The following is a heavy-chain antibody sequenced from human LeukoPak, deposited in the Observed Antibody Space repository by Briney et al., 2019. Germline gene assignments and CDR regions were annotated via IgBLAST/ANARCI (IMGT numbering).Heavy chain of an antibody. CDR1: GGSISSYY. CDR3: TTGIKTADH. D-gene: IGHD2-15*01. J-gene: IGHJ4*02. CDR2: IRSKPYGGTT. V-gene: IGHV3-49*04. Sequence: LSLTCTVSGGSISSYYWSWVRQAPGKGLEWVGFIRSKPYGGTTEYAASVKGRFTISRDDSKSIAYLQMNSLKAEDTAVYYCTTGIKTADHWGQGTLVTVSS.